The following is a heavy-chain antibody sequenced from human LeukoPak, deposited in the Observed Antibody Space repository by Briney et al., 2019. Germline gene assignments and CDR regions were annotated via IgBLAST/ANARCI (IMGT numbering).Heavy chain of an antibody. J-gene: IGHJ2*01. Sequence: SETLSLTCTVSGGSTSSNYWSWIRQPPGKGLEWIGCTYYSGSTNYNPSLNSRVSISVDTSKNQLSLRLSSVTAADTAMYYCARELGLTGKWYFDLWGRGALVTVSS. CDR2: TYYSGST. D-gene: IGHD3-9*01. CDR3: ARELGLTGKWYFDL. CDR1: GGSTSSNY. V-gene: IGHV4-59*01.